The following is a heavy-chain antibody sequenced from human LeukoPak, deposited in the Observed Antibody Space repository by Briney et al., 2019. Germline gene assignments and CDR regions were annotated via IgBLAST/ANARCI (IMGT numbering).Heavy chain of an antibody. V-gene: IGHV3-7*03. J-gene: IGHJ6*04. CDR3: ARGWCTHCYGMGD. D-gene: IGHD2-8*02. CDR2: IQKDGSEK. Sequence: GGSLRLSCTASGFSFSSYWMTWVRQAPGKGLEWVANIQKDGSEKYYVDSVRGRFTISRDNAENSLYLQMDSLRADDTALYFCARGWCTHCYGMGDWGKGTTVTVSS. CDR1: GFSFSSYW.